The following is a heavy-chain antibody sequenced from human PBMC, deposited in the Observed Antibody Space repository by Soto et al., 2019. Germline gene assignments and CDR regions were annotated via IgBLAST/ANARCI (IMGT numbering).Heavy chain of an antibody. CDR3: SRHEEGRRMVFYGMDV. CDR1: GFTFSRSD. V-gene: IGHV3-73*02. CDR2: VRSKIHNYAT. Sequence: QLVESGGGLVQAGGSLRLYCSASGFTFSRSDLHWVRQAPGKGLEWVGRVRSKIHNYATSFADSVRGRFTISRNDSDNTVSLEMIGLKSEDTALYYCSRHEEGRRMVFYGMDVWGQGTTVTVSS. J-gene: IGHJ6*02. D-gene: IGHD2-8*01.